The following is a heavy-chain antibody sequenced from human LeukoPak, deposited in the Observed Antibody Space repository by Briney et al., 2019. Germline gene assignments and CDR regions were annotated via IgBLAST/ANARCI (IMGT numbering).Heavy chain of an antibody. CDR2: IYYSGST. CDR3: ARASLRYFDWLLLASSYYYYYMDV. Sequence: SETLSLTCTVSGGSISSSSYYWGWIRQPPGKGLEWIGSIYYSGSTYYNPSLKSRVTISVDTSKNQFSLKLSSVTAADTAVYYCARASLRYFDWLLLASSYYYYYMDVWGKGTTVIISS. CDR1: GGSISSSSYY. V-gene: IGHV4-39*07. D-gene: IGHD3-9*01. J-gene: IGHJ6*03.